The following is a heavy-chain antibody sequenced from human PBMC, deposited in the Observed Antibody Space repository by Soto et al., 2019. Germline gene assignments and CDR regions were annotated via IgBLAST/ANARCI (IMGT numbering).Heavy chain of an antibody. CDR1: GGSISSYY. CDR3: ARRYGASFDY. J-gene: IGHJ4*02. CDR2: IYYSGST. D-gene: IGHD4-17*01. V-gene: IGHV4-59*01. Sequence: SETLSLTCTVSGGSISSYYWSWIRQPPGKGLEWIGYIYYSGSTNYNPSLKSRVTISVDTSKNQFSLKLSSLTAADTAVYYCARRYGASFDYWGQGTLVTVSS.